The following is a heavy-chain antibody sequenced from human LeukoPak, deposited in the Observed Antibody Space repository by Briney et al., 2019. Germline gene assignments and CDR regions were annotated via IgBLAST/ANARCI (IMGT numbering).Heavy chain of an antibody. D-gene: IGHD3-10*01. Sequence: GGSLRLSCAASGFTFSSNYMSWVRQAPGKGLEWVSVIYSGGGRYYADSVKGRFTISRDNSKNTLYLLMNSLRAEDTAVYYCARVLSGRGSLYSYYYYMDVWGKGTTVTISS. V-gene: IGHV3-53*01. CDR2: IYSGGGR. CDR3: ARVLSGRGSLYSYYYYMDV. CDR1: GFTFSSNY. J-gene: IGHJ6*03.